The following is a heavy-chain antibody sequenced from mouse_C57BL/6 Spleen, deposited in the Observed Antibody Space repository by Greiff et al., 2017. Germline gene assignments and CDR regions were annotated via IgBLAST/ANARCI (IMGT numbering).Heavy chain of an antibody. CDR1: GYTFTSYW. J-gene: IGHJ1*03. CDR2: IDPSDSYP. Sequence: QVQLQQPGAELVMPGASVKLSCKASGYTFTSYWMPWVKQRPGQGLEWIGEIDPSDSYPHYNQKFKGKSTLTVDKSSSTAYMQLSSLTSEDSAVYYCARYPNYYGSSGYFDVWGTGTTVTVSS. V-gene: IGHV1-69*01. CDR3: ARYPNYYGSSGYFDV. D-gene: IGHD1-1*01.